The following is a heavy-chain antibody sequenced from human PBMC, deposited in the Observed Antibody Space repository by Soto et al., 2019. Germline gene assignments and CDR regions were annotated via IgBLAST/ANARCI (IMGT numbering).Heavy chain of an antibody. D-gene: IGHD6-13*01. J-gene: IGHJ4*02. CDR2: ISSSGSTI. CDR3: ARDLRIAAPFDFDY. V-gene: IGHV3-11*01. Sequence: PGGSLRLSCAASGFTFSDYYMSWIRQAPGKGLEWVSYISSSGSTIYYADSVKGRFTISRDNAKNSLYLQMNSLRAEDTAVYYCARDLRIAAPFDFDYWGQGTLVTVSS. CDR1: GFTFSDYY.